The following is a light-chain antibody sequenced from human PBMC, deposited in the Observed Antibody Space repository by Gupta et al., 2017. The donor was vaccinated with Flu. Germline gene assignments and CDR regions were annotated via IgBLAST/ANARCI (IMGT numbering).Light chain of an antibody. V-gene: IGLV1-51*01. CDR2: DND. CDR3: GTWVRSLSAWV. J-gene: IGLJ3*02. CDR1: GSNIGNNF. Sequence: KVPISCSGGGSNIGNNFVSWYQELPGTAPRLLIYDNDKRPSAIPDRFSGSRSGTSATLGISGLQTGDEADYYCGTWVRSLSAWVFGGGTKLTVL.